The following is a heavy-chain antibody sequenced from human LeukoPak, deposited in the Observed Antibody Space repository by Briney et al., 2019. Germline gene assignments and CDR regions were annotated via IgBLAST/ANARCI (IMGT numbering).Heavy chain of an antibody. D-gene: IGHD5-12*01. CDR3: ARDGIRGYPYYYGMDV. CDR1: GFTFSSYS. CDR2: ISSSSSYI. V-gene: IGHV3-21*01. Sequence: PGGSLRLSCAASGFTFSSYSMNWVRQAPGKGLEWVSSISSSSSYIYYADSVKGRFTISRDNAKNSLYLQMNSLRAEDTAVCYCARDGIRGYPYYYGMDVWGQGTTVTVSS. J-gene: IGHJ6*02.